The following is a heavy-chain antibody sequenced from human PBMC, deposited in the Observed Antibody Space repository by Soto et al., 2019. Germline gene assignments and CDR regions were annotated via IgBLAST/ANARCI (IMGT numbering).Heavy chain of an antibody. CDR1: GGSITSFY. CDR3: ARHMAPGGSGNFDS. J-gene: IGHJ4*02. V-gene: IGHV4-59*08. Sequence: KPSETLSLTCNVSGGSITSFYWDWLRQPPGKGLEWIGYIYFTGSTNYNPSLASRVTMSIDSSRRQFSLKLRSVSAADTAVYFCARHMAPGGSGNFDSWGQGTLVTVSS. D-gene: IGHD3-10*01. CDR2: IYFTGST.